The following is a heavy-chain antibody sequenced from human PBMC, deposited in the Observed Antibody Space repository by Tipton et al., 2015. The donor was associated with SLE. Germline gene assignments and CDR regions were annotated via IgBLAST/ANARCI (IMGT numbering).Heavy chain of an antibody. Sequence: VQLVQSGAEVKKPGESLKISCKGFGYNFTSYWIAWVRQMPGKGLEWMGIIYPGDSDTRYTPSFQGQVTISVDKSISTAYLQWSSLKTSDTAMYYCARHEAMGVAAAGHYYYYMHVWGKGTTVTVSS. CDR2: IYPGDSDT. D-gene: IGHD6-13*01. J-gene: IGHJ6*03. V-gene: IGHV5-51*01. CDR3: ARHEAMGVAAAGHYYYYMHV. CDR1: GYNFTSYW.